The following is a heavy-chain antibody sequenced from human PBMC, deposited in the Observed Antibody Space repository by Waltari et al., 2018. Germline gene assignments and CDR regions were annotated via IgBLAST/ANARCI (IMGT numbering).Heavy chain of an antibody. CDR1: GLTLSRHT. CDR3: AKDIAPAGTRYFDY. J-gene: IGHJ4*02. D-gene: IGHD6-13*01. V-gene: IGHV3-23*01. Sequence: EVQLLESGGGLVQPGGSLRLSCVASGLTLSRHTMSWVRQAQGKGLEWVSSIGGSGISTYYADSVKGRFTISRDNSKDTLYLQINSLRAEDTAVYYCAKDIAPAGTRYFDYWGQGTLVTVSS. CDR2: IGGSGIST.